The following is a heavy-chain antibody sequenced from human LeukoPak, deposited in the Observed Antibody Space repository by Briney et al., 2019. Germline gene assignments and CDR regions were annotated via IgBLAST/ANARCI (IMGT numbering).Heavy chain of an antibody. V-gene: IGHV5-51*01. CDR3: ARLEGGAYDSFDY. Sequence: GESLKISCKGSGFSFTSYWIGWVRQMPGKGLEWTGIIYPGDSDTRYSPSFQGQVTISADKSITTAYLQWRSLKASDTAMYYCARLEGGAYDSFDYWGQGTLVTVSS. CDR1: GFSFTSYW. J-gene: IGHJ4*02. CDR2: IYPGDSDT. D-gene: IGHD5-12*01.